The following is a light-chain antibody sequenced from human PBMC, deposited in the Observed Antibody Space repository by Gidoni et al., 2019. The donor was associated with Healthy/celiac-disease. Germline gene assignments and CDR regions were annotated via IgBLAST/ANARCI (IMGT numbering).Light chain of an antibody. J-gene: IGKJ5*01. CDR1: QGISNY. V-gene: IGKV1-27*01. Sequence: DIQMTQSPSSLSASVGDRVTITYRASQGISNYLAWYQQKPGKVPKLLIYAASTLQSGVPSRFSGSGSGTDFTLTISSLQPEDVATYYCQKYKSAPPITFGQGTRLEIK. CDR2: AAS. CDR3: QKYKSAPPIT.